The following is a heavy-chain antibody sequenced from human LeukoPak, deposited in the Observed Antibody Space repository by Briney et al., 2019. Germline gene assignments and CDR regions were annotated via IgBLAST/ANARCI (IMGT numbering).Heavy chain of an antibody. CDR2: IYNSGNT. V-gene: IGHV4-59*01. J-gene: IGHJ6*02. Sequence: PSETLSLTCTVPGGSISTYYWNWIRQSPAKGLEWIGHIYNSGNTDYNPSLKSRVTMSVDTSKNQFSLKLTAVTAAVTAVYYCARVRSAGPLYYYYAMDVWGQGTTVPVSS. CDR3: ARVRSAGPLYYYYAMDV. CDR1: GGSISTYY. D-gene: IGHD3-16*01.